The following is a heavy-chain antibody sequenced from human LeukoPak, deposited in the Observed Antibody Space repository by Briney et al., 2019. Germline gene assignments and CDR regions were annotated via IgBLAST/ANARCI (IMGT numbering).Heavy chain of an antibody. CDR1: GFTFSSYS. V-gene: IGHV3-48*01. D-gene: IGHD6-6*01. CDR2: ISNTGTTM. J-gene: IGHJ4*02. Sequence: PGGSLRLSCTASGFTFSSYSMNWVRQAPGKGLEWVSYISNTGTTMYYADSVKGRFTISRDNSKNTLYLQMNSLRAEDTAVYYCARVTSPYYFDYWGQGTLVTVSS. CDR3: ARVTSPYYFDY.